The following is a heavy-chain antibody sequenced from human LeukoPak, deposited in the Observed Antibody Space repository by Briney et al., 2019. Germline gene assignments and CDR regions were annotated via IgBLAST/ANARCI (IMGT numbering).Heavy chain of an antibody. D-gene: IGHD1-26*01. V-gene: IGHV4-38-2*01. CDR3: TQGGELMNY. CDR1: IDSVRNIHC. Sequence: PSETLSLTCPVSIDSVRNIHCWGWIRQPPGKGLEWIGTNCRSESTYYNPSLKSRVTVSLDTSTNQFSLRLSSVTAADTAVYYCTQGGELMNYWGQGTLVTVSS. J-gene: IGHJ4*02. CDR2: NCRSEST.